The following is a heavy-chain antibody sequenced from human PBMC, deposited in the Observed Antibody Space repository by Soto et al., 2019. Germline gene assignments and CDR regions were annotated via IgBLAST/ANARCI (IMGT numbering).Heavy chain of an antibody. D-gene: IGHD3-3*01. CDR2: ISGSGGST. J-gene: IGHJ6*03. V-gene: IGHV3-23*01. Sequence: GGSLRLSCAASGLTFSSYAMSWVRQAPGKGLEWVSAISGSGGSTYYADSVKGRFTISRDNSKNTLYLQMNSLRAEDTAVYYCAKVGNDFWSGSYYYYYYMDVWGKGTTVTVSS. CDR3: AKVGNDFWSGSYYYYYYMDV. CDR1: GLTFSSYA.